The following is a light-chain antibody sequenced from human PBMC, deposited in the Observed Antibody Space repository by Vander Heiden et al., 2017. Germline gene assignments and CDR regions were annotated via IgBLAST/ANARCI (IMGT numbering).Light chain of an antibody. Sequence: SYDLTQALSVSVALGQTARITCGGKNIGSKNVHWYQQKPGQAPALVIYRDNNRPAGIPERLSCSNSGNTATLTISSAQVGDEADYFCQVWDNGSVVFGGGTKLTVV. V-gene: IGLV3-9*01. CDR1: NIGSKN. CDR3: QVWDNGSVV. CDR2: RDN. J-gene: IGLJ3*02.